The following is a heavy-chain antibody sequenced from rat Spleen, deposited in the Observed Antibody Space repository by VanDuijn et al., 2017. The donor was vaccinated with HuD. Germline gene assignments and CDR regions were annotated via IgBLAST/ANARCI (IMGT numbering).Heavy chain of an antibody. CDR1: GFTFSNYS. J-gene: IGHJ3*01. CDR3: ATTPGRPFAY. D-gene: IGHD5-1*01. CDR2: ISYDGGST. Sequence: EVQLVESVGGLVQPGRSLKLSCAASGFTFSNYSMAWVRQAPKKGPELVATISYDGGSTFYRDSVKGRFTISRDNAKSTLYLQMNSLRSEDTATYYCATTPGRPFAYWGQGTLVTVSS. V-gene: IGHV5-29*01.